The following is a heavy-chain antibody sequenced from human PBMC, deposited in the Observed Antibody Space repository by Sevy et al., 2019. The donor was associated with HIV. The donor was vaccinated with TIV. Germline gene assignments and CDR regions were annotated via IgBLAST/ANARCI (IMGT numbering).Heavy chain of an antibody. CDR2: IVVGSGNT. V-gene: IGHV1-58*01. CDR3: AAGGATLGLTKYYYYMDV. CDR1: GFTFTSSA. Sequence: ASVKVSCKASGFTFTSSAVQWVRQARGQRLEWIGWIVVGSGNTNYTQKFQERVTITRDMSTSTAFMELSSLRSEDTAVYYCAAGGATLGLTKYYYYMDVWGKGTTVTVSS. D-gene: IGHD1-26*01. J-gene: IGHJ6*03.